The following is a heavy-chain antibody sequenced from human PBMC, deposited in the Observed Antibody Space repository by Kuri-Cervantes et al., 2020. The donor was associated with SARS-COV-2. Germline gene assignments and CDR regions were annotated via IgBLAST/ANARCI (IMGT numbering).Heavy chain of an antibody. CDR1: GFTFSSYD. Sequence: GGSLRLSCAASGFTFSSYDMHWVRQAPGKGLEWVAVISYDGSNKYYADSVKGRFTISRDNSKNTLYLQMNSLRAEDTAVYYCARSYSGSYLTPFDYWGQGTLVTVSS. D-gene: IGHD1-26*01. CDR3: ARSYSGSYLTPFDY. J-gene: IGHJ4*02. V-gene: IGHV3-30*03. CDR2: ISYDGSNK.